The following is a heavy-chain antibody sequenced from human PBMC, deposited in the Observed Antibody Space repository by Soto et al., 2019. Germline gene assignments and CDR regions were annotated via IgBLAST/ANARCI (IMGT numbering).Heavy chain of an antibody. CDR2: ISYDGSNK. V-gene: IGHV3-30*03. CDR1: GFTFSTHG. Sequence: QVQLVESGGGVVQPGKSRRLSCAASGFTFSTHGMHWVRQAPGKGLEWVAVISYDGSNKYYADYVKCRFTISRDNSKDTLYLLMNSLRAEETAVYYCATCGFGVVNNSIDVWGKGTTVTVSS. CDR3: ATCGFGVVNNSIDV. D-gene: IGHD3-3*01. J-gene: IGHJ6*03.